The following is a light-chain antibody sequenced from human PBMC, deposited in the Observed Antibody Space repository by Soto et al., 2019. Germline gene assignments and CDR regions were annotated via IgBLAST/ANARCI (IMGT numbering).Light chain of an antibody. CDR2: DAS. V-gene: IGKV3-11*01. CDR1: QSVSSY. CDR3: QQRSNRPPYT. Sequence: EIVLTQSPATLSLSPGERATLSCRASQSVSSYLAWYQQKPGQAPRLLIYDASNRATGIPARFSGSGSGTAFPLTISSLEPEDFAVYYCQQRSNRPPYTFGQGTKLEIK. J-gene: IGKJ2*01.